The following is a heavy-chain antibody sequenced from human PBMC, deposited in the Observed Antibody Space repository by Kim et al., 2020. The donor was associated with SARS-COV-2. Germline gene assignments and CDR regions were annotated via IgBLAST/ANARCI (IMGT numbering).Heavy chain of an antibody. J-gene: IGHJ6*02. Sequence: SVKVSCKASGGTFSSYAISWVRQAPGQGLEWMGGIIPIFGTANYAQKFQGRVTITADESTSTAYMELSSLRSEDTAVYYCARPRDTAMASYYYYGMDVWGQGTTVTVSS. D-gene: IGHD5-18*01. V-gene: IGHV1-69*13. CDR3: ARPRDTAMASYYYYGMDV. CDR2: IIPIFGTA. CDR1: GGTFSSYA.